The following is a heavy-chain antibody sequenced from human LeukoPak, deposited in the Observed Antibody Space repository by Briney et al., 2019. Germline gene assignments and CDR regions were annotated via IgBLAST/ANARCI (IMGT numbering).Heavy chain of an antibody. V-gene: IGHV1-18*01. CDR3: ARDGEYSYGSPFYYGMDV. D-gene: IGHD5-18*01. J-gene: IGHJ6*02. CDR2: ISAYNGNT. CDR1: GYTFTSYG. Sequence: GASVKVSCKASGYTFTSYGICWVRQAPGQGLEWMGWISAYNGNTNYAQKLQGRVTMTTDTSTSTAYMELRSLRSDDTAVYYCARDGEYSYGSPFYYGMDVWGQGTTVTVSS.